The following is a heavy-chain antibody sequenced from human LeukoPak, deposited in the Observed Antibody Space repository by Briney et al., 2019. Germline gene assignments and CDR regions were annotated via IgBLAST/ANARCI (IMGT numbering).Heavy chain of an antibody. CDR3: ANVPRITVSY. CDR1: EFSFSTNW. Sequence: QPGGSLRLSCAASEFSFSTNWMHWVRQTPGKGLEWVAELNEDGSVKYYVDSVKGRFTISRDNAKSLLFLQMYNLRTEDTGVYFCANVPRITVSYWGRGTLVTVSS. V-gene: IGHV3-7*01. CDR2: LNEDGSVK. D-gene: IGHD3-10*02. J-gene: IGHJ4*02.